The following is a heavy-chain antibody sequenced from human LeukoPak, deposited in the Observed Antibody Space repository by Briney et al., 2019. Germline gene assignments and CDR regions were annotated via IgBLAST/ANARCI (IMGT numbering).Heavy chain of an antibody. CDR3: AKDHSSRSGDCYNFES. J-gene: IGHJ4*02. D-gene: IGHD2-21*02. CDR1: GFNFNRYA. V-gene: IGHV3-33*06. Sequence: GGSLRLSCAASGFNFNRYAMHWVRQAPGKGLEWVAVVWFDGNNKYYADSVKGRFTVSRDNSENTLYLQMDSLRAEDTAIYYCAKDHSSRSGDCYNFESWGQGTLVSVSS. CDR2: VWFDGNNK.